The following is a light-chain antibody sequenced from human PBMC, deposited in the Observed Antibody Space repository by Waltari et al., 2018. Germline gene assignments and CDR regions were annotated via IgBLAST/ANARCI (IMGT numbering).Light chain of an antibody. Sequence: QSALTQPASVSGSPGQSIAISCTGTTIDIGYNKFVSWYQQNPGKAPKLIIYDVTGRPSGVSDRFSGSKSGNTASLTISGLQAEDEADYYCSSYTSSRTLIFGGGTKVTV. J-gene: IGLJ2*01. CDR2: DVT. CDR1: TIDIGYNKF. CDR3: SSYTSSRTLI. V-gene: IGLV2-14*01.